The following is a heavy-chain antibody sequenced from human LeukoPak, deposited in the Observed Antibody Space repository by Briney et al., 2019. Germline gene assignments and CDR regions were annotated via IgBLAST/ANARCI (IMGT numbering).Heavy chain of an antibody. D-gene: IGHD1-26*01. Sequence: ASVKVSCKASGYTFTSYAMHWVRQAPGQRLERMGWINAGNGNTNYAQKLQGRVTMTTDTSTSTAYMELRSLRSDDTAVYYCARNQYSGSYSPRDGMDVWGKGTTVTVSS. V-gene: IGHV1-3*01. CDR3: ARNQYSGSYSPRDGMDV. CDR1: GYTFTSYA. CDR2: INAGNGNT. J-gene: IGHJ6*04.